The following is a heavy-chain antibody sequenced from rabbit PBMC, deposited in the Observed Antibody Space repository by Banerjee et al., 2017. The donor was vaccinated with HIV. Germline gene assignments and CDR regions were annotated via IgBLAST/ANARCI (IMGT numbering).Heavy chain of an antibody. D-gene: IGHD4-1*01. V-gene: IGHV1S45*01. CDR1: GFSFSSNYW. J-gene: IGHJ4*01. CDR3: ARDLAGVIGWNFNL. Sequence: QEQLEESGGGLVQPEGSLTLTCTASGFSFSSNYWLCWVRQAPGKGLEWIACIYGDSSGTTYYASWAKGRFTISKTSSTTVTLQMTSLTAADTATYFCARDLAGVIGWNFNLWGQGTLVTVS. CDR2: IYGDSSGTT.